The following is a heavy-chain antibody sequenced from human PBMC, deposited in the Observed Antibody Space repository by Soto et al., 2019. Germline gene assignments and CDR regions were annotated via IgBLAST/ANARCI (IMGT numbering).Heavy chain of an antibody. CDR2: IIPIFGTA. V-gene: IGHV1-69*01. CDR1: GGTFSSYA. CDR3: ARSWIPGEKGGNVRGIDY. J-gene: IGHJ4*02. D-gene: IGHD2-15*01. Sequence: QVQLVQSGAEVKKPGSSVKVSCKASGGTFSSYAISWVRQAPGQGLEWMGGIIPIFGTANYAQKFQGRVTITADESTSTAYMELSRLRSEDTAVYYCARSWIPGEKGGNVRGIDYWGQGTLVTVSS.